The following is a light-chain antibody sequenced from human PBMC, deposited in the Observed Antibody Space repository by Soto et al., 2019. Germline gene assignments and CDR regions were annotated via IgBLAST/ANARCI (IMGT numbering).Light chain of an antibody. J-gene: IGLJ1*01. Sequence: QSVRTQPPSVSGAPGQRVTISCAGSSSNIGAGYDVHWYQHLPGTAPKLLIYDNNNRPSGVPDRFSGSKSGTSASLAITGLQAEDEADYYCQSYDSSLSAPYVFGTGTKVTVL. V-gene: IGLV1-40*01. CDR3: QSYDSSLSAPYV. CDR2: DNN. CDR1: SSNIGAGYD.